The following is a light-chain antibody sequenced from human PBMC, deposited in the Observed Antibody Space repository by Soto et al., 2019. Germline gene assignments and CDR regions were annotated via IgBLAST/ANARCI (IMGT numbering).Light chain of an antibody. CDR2: GAS. Sequence: EIVLTQSPAALSVSPGGRATLSCRASQDVMYDLAWYQQKPGQAPRLLVYGASTRATDAPPRFRGSGSGREFSLTISSLQSEDFATYYCQQYRSWPRTFGQGPRVEIK. V-gene: IGKV3-15*01. J-gene: IGKJ1*01. CDR3: QQYRSWPRT. CDR1: QDVMYD.